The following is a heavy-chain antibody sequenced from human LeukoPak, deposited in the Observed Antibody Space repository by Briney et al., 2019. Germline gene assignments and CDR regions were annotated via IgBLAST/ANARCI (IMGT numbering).Heavy chain of an antibody. CDR1: GFTFSSYA. D-gene: IGHD6-6*01. CDR3: AKVKSRSIAARGGYFDY. CDR2: ISGSGGST. Sequence: PGASLRLSCAASGFTFSSYAMSWVRQAPGKGLEWVSAISGSGGSTYYADSVKGRFTISRDNSKNTLYLQMNSLRAEDTAVYYCAKVKSRSIAARGGYFDYWGQGTLSPSPQ. J-gene: IGHJ4*02. V-gene: IGHV3-23*01.